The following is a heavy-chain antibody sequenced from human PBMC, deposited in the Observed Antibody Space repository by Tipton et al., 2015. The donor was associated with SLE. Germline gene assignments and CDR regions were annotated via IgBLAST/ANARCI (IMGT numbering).Heavy chain of an antibody. V-gene: IGHV3-23*01. D-gene: IGHD3-22*01. CDR1: GFTFSSYA. CDR3: ARDHQVVVSPAYAFDI. CDR2: ISGSGGST. Sequence: GSLRLSCAASGFTFSSYAMSWVRQAPGKGLEWVSAISGSGGSTYYADSVKGRFTISRDNSKNTLYLQMNSLRAEDTAVYYCARDHQVVVSPAYAFDIWGQGTMVTVSS. J-gene: IGHJ3*02.